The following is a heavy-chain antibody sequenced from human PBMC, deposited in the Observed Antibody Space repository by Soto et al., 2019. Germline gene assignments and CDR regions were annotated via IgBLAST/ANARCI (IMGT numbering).Heavy chain of an antibody. Sequence: PGESLEISCKGSGYSCADYCSNWVRQKPGKVVQSMGRIDRCDTQTYYSPSFRGHVTISATKYITSLLLKWIILRDSDTDKYYCARRVYDCNTGLNTLYYFDSWGQGTPVTVSS. CDR1: GYSCADYC. V-gene: IGHV5-10-1*01. D-gene: IGHD2-8*01. J-gene: IGHJ4*02. CDR3: ARRVYDCNTGLNTLYYFDS. CDR2: IDRCDTQT.